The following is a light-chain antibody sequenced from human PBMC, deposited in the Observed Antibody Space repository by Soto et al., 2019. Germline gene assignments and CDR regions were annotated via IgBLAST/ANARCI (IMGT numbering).Light chain of an antibody. Sequence: QSVLTQPPSASGTPGQRVTISCSGSSSNIGGNAVNWYQQLPGTTPKLLIYSNNQRPSGVPDRFSGSKSGTSASLAISGLQSEDEADYYCAAWDDSLGGYVFGTGTQLTVL. CDR1: SSNIGGNA. J-gene: IGLJ1*01. CDR2: SNN. CDR3: AAWDDSLGGYV. V-gene: IGLV1-44*01.